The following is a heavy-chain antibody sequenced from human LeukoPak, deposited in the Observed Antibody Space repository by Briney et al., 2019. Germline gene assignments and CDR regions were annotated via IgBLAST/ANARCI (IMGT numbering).Heavy chain of an antibody. D-gene: IGHD3-22*01. V-gene: IGHV4-39*01. J-gene: IGHJ4*02. CDR3: AGLKYYYDSSGYYEGTFDY. CDR2: IYYSGST. Sequence: ASETLSLTCTVSGGSISSSSYYWGWICQPPGKGLEWIGSIYYSGSTYYNPSLKSRVTISVDTSKNQFSLKLSSVTAADTAVYYCAGLKYYYDSSGYYEGTFDYWGQGTLVTVSS. CDR1: GGSISSSSYY.